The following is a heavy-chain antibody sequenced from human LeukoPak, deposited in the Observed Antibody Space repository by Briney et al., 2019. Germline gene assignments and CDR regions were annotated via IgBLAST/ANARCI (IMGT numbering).Heavy chain of an antibody. V-gene: IGHV1-18*01. CDR2: ISAYNGNT. J-gene: IGHJ6*02. D-gene: IGHD3-10*01. CDR1: GYTFTIYG. CDR3: ARDATRGNYYYYGMDV. Sequence: ASVTVSFTASGYTFTIYGISWVRQAPGQGLEWMGWISAYNGNTNYAQKLQGRVTMTTDTSTSTAYMELRSLRSDDTAVYYCARDATRGNYYYYGMDVWGQGTTVTVSS.